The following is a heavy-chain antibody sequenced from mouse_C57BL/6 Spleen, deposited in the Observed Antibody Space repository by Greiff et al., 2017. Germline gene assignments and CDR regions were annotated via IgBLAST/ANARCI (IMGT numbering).Heavy chain of an antibody. CDR2: IYPGDGDT. CDR1: GYAFSSYW. D-gene: IGHD1-1*01. CDR3: ARVTTVVATYDWYFDV. Sequence: QVQLQQSGAELVKPGASVKISCKASGYAFSSYWMNWVKQRPGKGLEWIGQIYPGDGDTNYNGKFKGKATLTADKSSSTAYMQLSSLTSEDSAVYFCARVTTVVATYDWYFDVWGTGTTVTVSS. V-gene: IGHV1-80*01. J-gene: IGHJ1*03.